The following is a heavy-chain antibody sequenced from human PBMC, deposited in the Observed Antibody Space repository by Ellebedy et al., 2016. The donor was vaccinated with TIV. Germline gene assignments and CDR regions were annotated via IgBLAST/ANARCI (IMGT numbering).Heavy chain of an antibody. CDR3: ARDPGRYGDLVYHFDN. V-gene: IGHV4-30-4*01. D-gene: IGHD4-17*01. Sequence: SETLSLTCTVSGDSIRSGDYYWSWIRQPPGKGLEWIGYIFYSGITYYNPSLKSRVTISVDTSTNQFSLKLSSVTAADAAVYYCARDPGRYGDLVYHFDNWGQGTLVTVSS. CDR2: IFYSGIT. CDR1: GDSIRSGDYY. J-gene: IGHJ4*02.